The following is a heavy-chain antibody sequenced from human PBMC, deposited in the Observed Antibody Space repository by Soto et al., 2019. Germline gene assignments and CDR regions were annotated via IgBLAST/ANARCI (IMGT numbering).Heavy chain of an antibody. Sequence: QVQLQESGPGLVKPSETLSLTCTVSGGSVSSGSYYWSWIRQPPGKGLEWIGYIYYSGSTNYNPSLSSRFTTAVDTSKNQFSLTLSSVTAADPAVYYCARVAVGPSGFDPWGQGTLVTVSS. D-gene: IGHD1-26*01. V-gene: IGHV4-61*01. CDR3: ARVAVGPSGFDP. J-gene: IGHJ5*02. CDR2: IYYSGST. CDR1: GGSVSSGSYY.